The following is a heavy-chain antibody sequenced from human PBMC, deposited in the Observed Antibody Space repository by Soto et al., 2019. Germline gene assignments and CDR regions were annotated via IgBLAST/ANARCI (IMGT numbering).Heavy chain of an antibody. J-gene: IGHJ6*02. V-gene: IGHV4-59*01. CDR3: ARWPARGYYSGMDV. CDR2: IYYSGST. Sequence: QVHLQESGPGLVKPSETLSLTCTVSGGSINSDYWSWIRQPPGKGLEWIGYIYYSGSTSYNPSLNSRVTISVDTSKTRFSLKLSSVTAADTAVYYCARWPARGYYSGMDVWGQGTTVTVSS. D-gene: IGHD3-10*01. CDR1: GGSINSDY.